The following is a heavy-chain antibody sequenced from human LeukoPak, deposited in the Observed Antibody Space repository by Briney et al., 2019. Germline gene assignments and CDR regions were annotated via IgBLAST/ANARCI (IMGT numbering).Heavy chain of an antibody. J-gene: IGHJ4*02. Sequence: SETLSLTCTVSGDSISSYYWSWIRQPPGKGLEWIGCIYYSGSTKYNPSLKSRVTISRDTSKNQFSLKLSSVTAADTAVYYCARDAFGCSGFDYWGQGTLVTVSS. CDR2: IYYSGST. V-gene: IGHV4-59*01. D-gene: IGHD2-15*01. CDR3: ARDAFGCSGFDY. CDR1: GDSISSYY.